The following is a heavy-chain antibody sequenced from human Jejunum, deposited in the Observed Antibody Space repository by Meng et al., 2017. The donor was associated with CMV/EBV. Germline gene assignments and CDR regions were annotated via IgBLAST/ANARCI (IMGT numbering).Heavy chain of an antibody. Sequence: TLSDDWMTWVRQVPGRGLGWVATIKQDGSEKDYGDSVKSRFTISRDNANNSLSLQLNYPRVEDTAIYYCARVERSDDSRYRPFDYWGQGSLVTVSS. J-gene: IGHJ4*02. CDR2: IKQDGSEK. V-gene: IGHV3-7*01. D-gene: IGHD3-16*01. CDR3: ARVERSDDSRYRPFDY. CDR1: TLSDDW.